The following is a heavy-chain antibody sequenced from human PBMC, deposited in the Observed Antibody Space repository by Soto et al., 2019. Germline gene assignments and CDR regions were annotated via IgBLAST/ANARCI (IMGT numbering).Heavy chain of an antibody. CDR3: ARGLQSLFDY. J-gene: IGHJ4*02. CDR2: ISGIKNYI. CDR1: GFTFSYYP. Sequence: GGSLRLSCAASGFTFSYYPLHWVRRAPGKGLEWVSSISGIKNYIRYADSVKGRFTISRDNSKNTLYVQMTSLRAEDTAVYYCARGLQSLFDYWGQGTLVTVSS. V-gene: IGHV3-21*01.